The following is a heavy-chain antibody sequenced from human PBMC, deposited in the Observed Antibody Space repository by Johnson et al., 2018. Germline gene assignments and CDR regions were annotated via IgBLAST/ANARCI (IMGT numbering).Heavy chain of an antibody. CDR3: ARVEYCGGDCPIYYYYGMDV. Sequence: VRLVQAGGGLVQPGGSLRLSCAASGFTFSSYWMSWVRQAPGKGLEWVANIKQDGSEKYYVDSVKGRFTISRDNAKNSLYLQMNSLRAEDTAVYYCARVEYCGGDCPIYYYYGMDVWGQGTTVTVSS. D-gene: IGHD2-21*02. CDR1: GFTFSSYW. CDR2: IKQDGSEK. V-gene: IGHV3-7*01. J-gene: IGHJ6*02.